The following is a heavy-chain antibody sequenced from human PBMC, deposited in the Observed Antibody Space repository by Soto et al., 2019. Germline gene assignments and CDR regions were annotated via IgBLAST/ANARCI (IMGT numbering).Heavy chain of an antibody. D-gene: IGHD4-17*01. V-gene: IGHV3-48*03. CDR2: IKTSGDTK. CDR3: ARDGYGDPYFYYGLDV. Sequence: GESVSLCCTVSEIDFAISETTRSRQTPGKGLEGVSYIKTSGDTKYYADSVKGRFTISRDNARNSLYLQMNSLGAEDTAVYYCARDGYGDPYFYYGLDVWGQGTTVTVA. J-gene: IGHJ6*02. CDR1: EIDFAISE.